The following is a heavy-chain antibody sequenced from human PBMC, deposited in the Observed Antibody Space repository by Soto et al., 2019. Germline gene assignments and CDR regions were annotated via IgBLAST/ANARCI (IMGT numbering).Heavy chain of an antibody. CDR2: VSHDGNKQ. Sequence: QVQLVESGGGVVQPGRSLRLSCAVSGFTFSNYAMHWVRQAPGKGLEWVAIVSHDGNKQYYADSAKGRFTISRDNYENTLYLQLNSLRTEDTAVFYCARDGATQMWRPWYFDLWGRGTLVTVSS. V-gene: IGHV3-30-3*01. CDR1: GFTFSNYA. D-gene: IGHD2-21*01. J-gene: IGHJ2*01. CDR3: ARDGATQMWRPWYFDL.